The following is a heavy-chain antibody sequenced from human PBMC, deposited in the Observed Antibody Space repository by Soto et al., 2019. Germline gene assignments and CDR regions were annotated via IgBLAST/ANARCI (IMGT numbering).Heavy chain of an antibody. CDR2: VDHSGRT. CDR3: AKKGYYPSGKINLFDS. J-gene: IGHJ4*02. CDR1: GYSINSDYY. V-gene: IGHV4-38-2*01. D-gene: IGHD3-10*01. Sequence: SETLSLTCAVSGYSINSDYYWGWIRQPPGKGLEWIGSVDHSGRTYYSPSLRSRLTIFIDTSKNQFSLWLTSVTAADTAMYFCAKKGYYPSGKINLFDSWGPGTLVTVSS.